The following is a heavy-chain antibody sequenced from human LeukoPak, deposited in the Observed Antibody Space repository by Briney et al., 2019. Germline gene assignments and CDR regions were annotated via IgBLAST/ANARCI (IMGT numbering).Heavy chain of an antibody. CDR3: ARDTARGAERYFDY. CDR2: ISYDGSNK. Sequence: PGRSLRLSCAASGFTFSSYAMQWVRQAPGKGLERVAVISYDGSNKYYADSVKGRFTISRDNSKNTLYLQMNSLRAEDTAVYYCARDTARGAERYFDYWGQGTLVTVSS. J-gene: IGHJ4*02. V-gene: IGHV3-30-3*01. CDR1: GFTFSSYA. D-gene: IGHD6-25*01.